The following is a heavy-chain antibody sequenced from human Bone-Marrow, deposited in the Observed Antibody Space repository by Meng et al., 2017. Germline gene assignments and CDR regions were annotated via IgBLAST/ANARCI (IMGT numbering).Heavy chain of an antibody. V-gene: IGHV3-30*19. CDR2: IAYDGSNK. J-gene: IGHJ4*02. Sequence: GESLKISCAASGFTFSSYGMHWVRQATGKGLEWVAVIAYDGSNKYYADSVKGRFTISRDNSKNTLYLQMNRLRAEDTAVYYCARAKVRGVIITTFGYWGQGTLVTVSS. CDR1: GFTFSSYG. D-gene: IGHD3-10*01. CDR3: ARAKVRGVIITTFGY.